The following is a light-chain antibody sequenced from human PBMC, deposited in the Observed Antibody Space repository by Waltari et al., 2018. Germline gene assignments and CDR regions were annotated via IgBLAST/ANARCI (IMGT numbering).Light chain of an antibody. CDR3: AAWDDSLKGWL. J-gene: IGLJ3*02. Sequence: QSVLTQPPSASGTPGQRIPISCSGSSSNIESTTVNWYRQFPGTAPPLLIYSNDLRPAGVPDRFSGSKSGASGSLAISGLESDDEADYYCAAWDDSLKGWLFGGGTTVTVL. CDR2: SND. V-gene: IGLV1-44*01. CDR1: SSNIESTT.